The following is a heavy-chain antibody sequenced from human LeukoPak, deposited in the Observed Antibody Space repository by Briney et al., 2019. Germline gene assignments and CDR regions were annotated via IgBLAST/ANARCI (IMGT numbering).Heavy chain of an antibody. Sequence: SETLSLTCTVSGVSISSYYWSWIRQPAGKGLECIGRIYTSGSTNYNPSLKSRVTMSVDTSKNHFSLKLTSVTAADTAVYYCAREYIVVVPAAPRDAFDIWGQGTMVTVSS. CDR2: IYTSGST. V-gene: IGHV4-4*07. CDR3: AREYIVVVPAAPRDAFDI. J-gene: IGHJ3*02. D-gene: IGHD2-2*01. CDR1: GVSISSYY.